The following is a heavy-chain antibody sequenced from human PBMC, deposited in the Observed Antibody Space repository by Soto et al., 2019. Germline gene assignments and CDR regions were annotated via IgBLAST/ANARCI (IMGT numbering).Heavy chain of an antibody. CDR1: GFSFSSYG. V-gene: IGHV3-33*01. Sequence: QVQLVESGGGVVQPGGSLRLSCAASGFSFSSYGMHWVRQAPGKGLEWVAVIWYDGSNKYYADSVKGRFTISRDNSKNTLYLQMNSLRTEDPAVYYCGRGQGGYYYYMNVWGKGTTVTVSS. J-gene: IGHJ6*03. CDR3: GRGQGGYYYYMNV. D-gene: IGHD1-26*01. CDR2: IWYDGSNK.